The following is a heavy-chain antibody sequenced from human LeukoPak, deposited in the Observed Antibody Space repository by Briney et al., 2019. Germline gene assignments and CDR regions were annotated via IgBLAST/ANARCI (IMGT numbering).Heavy chain of an antibody. CDR3: AREPYDSSGYYYTD. V-gene: IGHV3-11*01. D-gene: IGHD3-22*01. J-gene: IGHJ4*02. Sequence: KAGGSLRLSCAASGFTFSDYYMSWICQAPGKGLEWVSYISSSGSTIYYADSVKGRFTISRDNAKNSLYLQMNSLRAEDTAVYYCAREPYDSSGYYYTDWGQGTLVTVSS. CDR2: ISSSGSTI. CDR1: GFTFSDYY.